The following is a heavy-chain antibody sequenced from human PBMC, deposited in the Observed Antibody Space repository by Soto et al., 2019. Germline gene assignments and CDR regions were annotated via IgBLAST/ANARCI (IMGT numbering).Heavy chain of an antibody. CDR1: GGNIRRGGCY. V-gene: IGHV4-31*02. CDR2: IYYSGNT. D-gene: IGHD3-22*01. J-gene: IGHJ4*02. CDR3: ARATYYYDSSGYSDRVLDY. Sequence: TLSLTWSVAGGNIRRGGCYCSWKSKNPGKGLEWIGYIYYSGNTYYNPSLKSRVTISEDTSKNQFSLKLSSVTAADTAVYYCARATYYYDSSGYSDRVLDYWGQGTLVTVSS.